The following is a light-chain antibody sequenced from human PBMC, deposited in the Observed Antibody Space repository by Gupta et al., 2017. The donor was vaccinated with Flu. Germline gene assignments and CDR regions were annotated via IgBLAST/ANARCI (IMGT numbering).Light chain of an antibody. J-gene: IGLJ3*02. CDR2: ANN. V-gene: IGLV1-40*01. CDR3: QSYDYRLSGSKV. CDR1: SSNIGAGYD. Sequence: QSVLTQLPSVSGAPGQRVTISCTGSSSNIGAGYDVHWYQQLPGTAPKLLIYANNHRPSGVPDRFSGSKSATSASLTITGLQPEDEADYYCQSYDYRLSGSKVFGGGTKLTVL.